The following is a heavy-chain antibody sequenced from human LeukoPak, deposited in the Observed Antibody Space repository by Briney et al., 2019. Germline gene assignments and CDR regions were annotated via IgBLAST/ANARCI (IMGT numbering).Heavy chain of an antibody. V-gene: IGHV4-39*07. Sequence: GSLRLSCAASGFTFSSYGMSWVRQPPGKGLEWIGSIYYSGSTYYNPSLKSRVTISVDTSKNQFSLKLSSVTAADTAVYYCAGDQDNSRSWRVWGQGTLVTVSS. D-gene: IGHD6-13*01. CDR3: AGDQDNSRSWRV. J-gene: IGHJ4*02. CDR2: IYYSGST. CDR1: GFTFSSYG.